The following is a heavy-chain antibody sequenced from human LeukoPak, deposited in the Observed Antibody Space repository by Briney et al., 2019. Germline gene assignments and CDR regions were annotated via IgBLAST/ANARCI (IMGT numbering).Heavy chain of an antibody. CDR2: ISSSGSTK. CDR1: GFAFRTYE. CDR3: ARESRAGYDYVWESYRYTGLDY. Sequence: PGGSLRLSCAASGFAFRTYEMNWVRQAPGKGLEWVSYISSSGSTKYYADSVKGRFTISRDNAKNSLYLQMNSLRAEDTAVYYCARESRAGYDYVWESYRYTGLDYWGQGTLVTVSS. V-gene: IGHV3-48*03. J-gene: IGHJ4*02. D-gene: IGHD3-16*02.